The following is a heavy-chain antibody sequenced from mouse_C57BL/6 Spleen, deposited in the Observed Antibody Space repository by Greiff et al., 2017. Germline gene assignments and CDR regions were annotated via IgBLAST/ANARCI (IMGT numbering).Heavy chain of an antibody. CDR3: TTGPSWFSY. CDR1: GFNIKDDY. V-gene: IGHV14-4*01. J-gene: IGHJ3*01. CDR2: IDPENGDT. Sequence: VQLQQSGAELVRPGASVKLSCTASGFNIKDDYMHWVKQRPEQGLEWIGWIDPENGDTEYASKFQGKAIITAYTSSTTAYLQLSSLTSEDTAVYYCTTGPSWFSYWGLGTLVTVSA.